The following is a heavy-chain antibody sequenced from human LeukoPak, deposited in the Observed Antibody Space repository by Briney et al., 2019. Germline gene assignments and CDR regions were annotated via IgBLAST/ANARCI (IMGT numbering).Heavy chain of an antibody. CDR2: ISSSGSTI. V-gene: IGHV3-48*03. CDR3: ARVKMDVDYYDSSGYYKSPRSGPMDV. Sequence: PGGSLRLSCAASGFTFSSYEMNWVRQAPGKGLEWVSYISSSGSTIYYADSVKGRFTISRDNAKNSLYLQMNSLRAEDTAVYYCARVKMDVDYYDSSGYYKSPRSGPMDVWGKGTTVTISS. D-gene: IGHD3-22*01. J-gene: IGHJ6*03. CDR1: GFTFSSYE.